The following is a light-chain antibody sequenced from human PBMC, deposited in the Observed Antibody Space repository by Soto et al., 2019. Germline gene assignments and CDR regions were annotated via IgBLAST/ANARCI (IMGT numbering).Light chain of an antibody. J-gene: IGLJ1*01. Sequence: QSVLTQPPSVSGAPGQRVTISCTGSSSNIGAGYDVHWYQQVPGTAPKFLIFGNSNRPSGVPDRFSGSKSGTSASLAITGLQAEDEGDYYCQSYDSTLSARYVFGTGTKLTVL. V-gene: IGLV1-40*01. CDR3: QSYDSTLSARYV. CDR1: SSNIGAGYD. CDR2: GNS.